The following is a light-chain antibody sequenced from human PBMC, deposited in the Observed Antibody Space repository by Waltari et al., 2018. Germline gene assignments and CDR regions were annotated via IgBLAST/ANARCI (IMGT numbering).Light chain of an antibody. J-gene: IGKJ2*01. CDR1: QDISNS. CDR3: QQYYTTPVYT. CDR2: GAS. V-gene: IGKV1-NL1*01. Sequence: IQRAKSPFTMSASVGHRVTITCRASQDISNSLAWYHQKPGKAPKLLLYGASKLESGVPSRFSGSGSGTEYTLTINSLQPEDFATYHCQQYYTTPVYTFGQGTKLEI.